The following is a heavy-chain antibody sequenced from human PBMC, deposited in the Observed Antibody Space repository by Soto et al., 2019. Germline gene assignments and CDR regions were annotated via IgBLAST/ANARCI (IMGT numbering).Heavy chain of an antibody. D-gene: IGHD3-9*01. CDR2: ISWSSVII. Sequence: GGSLRLSCAASGFTFDDYAMHWVRQAPGKGLEWVSGISWSSVIIGYADSVKGRFTISRDNAKNSLYLQMNSLRAEDTALYYCAKDRSDILTGYDYWGQGTLVTSPQ. J-gene: IGHJ4*02. CDR1: GFTFDDYA. V-gene: IGHV3-9*01. CDR3: AKDRSDILTGYDY.